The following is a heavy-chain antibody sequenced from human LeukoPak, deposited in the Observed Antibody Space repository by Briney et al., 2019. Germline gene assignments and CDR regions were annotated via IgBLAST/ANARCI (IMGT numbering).Heavy chain of an antibody. V-gene: IGHV2-5*01. Sequence: SGPTLVKPTQTLTLTCTFSGFSLSTSGVGVGWIRQPQGKALEWLALIYWNDDKRYSPSLKSRLTITKDTSKNQVVLTMTNMDPVDTATYYCARAVSPGYCSSTSCLNWFDPWGQGTLATVSS. D-gene: IGHD2-2*01. J-gene: IGHJ5*02. CDR3: ARAVSPGYCSSTSCLNWFDP. CDR1: GFSLSTSGVG. CDR2: IYWNDDK.